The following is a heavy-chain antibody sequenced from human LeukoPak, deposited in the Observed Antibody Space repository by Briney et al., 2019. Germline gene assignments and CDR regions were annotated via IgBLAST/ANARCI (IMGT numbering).Heavy chain of an antibody. J-gene: IGHJ4*02. V-gene: IGHV3-33*01. Sequence: GGSLRLSCEASGFTFTSYGMNWVRQAPGKGLEWVAVIWYDGSNKYYTDSVEGRFTISRDQTKSTVYLQMNSLRAEDTAVYYCSRLGSRWSFDYWGQGALVTVSS. D-gene: IGHD6-13*01. CDR2: IWYDGSNK. CDR1: GFTFTSYG. CDR3: SRLGSRWSFDY.